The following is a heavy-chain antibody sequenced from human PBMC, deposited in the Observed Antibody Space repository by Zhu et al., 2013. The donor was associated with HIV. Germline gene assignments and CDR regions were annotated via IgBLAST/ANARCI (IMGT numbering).Heavy chain of an antibody. CDR2: INPTGDYT. J-gene: IGHJ4*02. CDR1: GYTFTDYY. Sequence: QVQLVQSGAEMKKPGASVRVSCKASGYTFTDYYMHWVRQAPGQGLEWMGWINPTGDYTFYTQKFQGRLTVTRDTSITTAYMELSSLRSDDTALYYCARGGTRGYSYGLEYWGQGTLVTVSS. D-gene: IGHD5-18*01. CDR3: ARGGTRGYSYGLEY. V-gene: IGHV1-2*02.